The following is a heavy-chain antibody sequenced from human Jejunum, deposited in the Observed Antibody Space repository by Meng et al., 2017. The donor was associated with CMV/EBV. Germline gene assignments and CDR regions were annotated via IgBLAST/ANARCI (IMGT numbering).Heavy chain of an antibody. V-gene: IGHV2-5*02. CDR1: GFSLSTSEVG. CDR3: ALFTRSWFDP. CDR2: IYWDDDK. D-gene: IGHD2-2*01. J-gene: IGHJ5*02. Sequence: QITLKGFGPTLVKPTQHLTLTCTFYGFSLSTSEVGVGWIRQPPGKALEWLAVIYWDDDKRYSPSLKSRLTITKDTSKNQVVLTLTNMDPVDTATYYCALFTRSWFDPWGQGTLVTVSS.